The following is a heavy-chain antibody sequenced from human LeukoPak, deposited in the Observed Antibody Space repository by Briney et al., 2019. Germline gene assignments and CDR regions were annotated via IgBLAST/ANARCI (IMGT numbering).Heavy chain of an antibody. Sequence: ASVKVSCKASVYTFTSYDINWVRQATGQGLEWMGWMNPNSSNTGYAQKFQGRVTMTRNSSISTAYMELSSLRSEDTAVYYRARASSSGYYFGDAFDIWGQGTMVTVSS. V-gene: IGHV1-8*01. J-gene: IGHJ3*02. D-gene: IGHD3-22*01. CDR1: VYTFTSYD. CDR3: ARASSSGYYFGDAFDI. CDR2: MNPNSSNT.